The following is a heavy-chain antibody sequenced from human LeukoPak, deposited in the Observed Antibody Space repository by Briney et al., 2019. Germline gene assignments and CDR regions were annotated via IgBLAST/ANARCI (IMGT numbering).Heavy chain of an antibody. CDR1: GFTFSSYG. Sequence: GGSLRLSCAASGFTFSSYGMHWVRQAPGKGLEWVAFIRYDGSNKYYADSVKGRFTISRDNSKNTLYLQMNSLRAEDTAVYYCASATIFGVVIYYWGQGTLVTVSS. CDR3: ASATIFGVVIYY. CDR2: IRYDGSNK. D-gene: IGHD3-3*01. V-gene: IGHV3-30*02. J-gene: IGHJ4*02.